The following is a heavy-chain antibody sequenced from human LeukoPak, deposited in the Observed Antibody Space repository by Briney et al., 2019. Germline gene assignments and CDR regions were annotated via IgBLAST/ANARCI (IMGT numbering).Heavy chain of an antibody. CDR1: GFTFGDYA. CDR2: ISDIGGNT. CDR3: AKGSAPGRPYYFDY. J-gene: IGHJ4*02. D-gene: IGHD6-6*01. Sequence: GGSLRLSCVASGFTFGDYAMSWVRQAPGQGLDWVSAISDIGGNTYSADSAKGRFIISRDNSKNTLNLQMKNLRAEDTAIYYCAKGSAPGRPYYFDYWGQGILVTVSS. V-gene: IGHV3-23*01.